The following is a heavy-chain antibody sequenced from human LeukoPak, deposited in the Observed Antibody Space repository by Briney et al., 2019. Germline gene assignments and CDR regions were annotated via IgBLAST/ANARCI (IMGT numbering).Heavy chain of an antibody. D-gene: IGHD1-1*01. J-gene: IGHJ4*02. CDR3: ASGDNDPLFDY. V-gene: IGHV4-31*03. CDR2: IYYSGST. Sequence: SQTLSLTCTVSGGSISSGGYYWSWIRQHPGKGLEWIGSIYYSGSTNYNPSLQGRVTISLDTSRNQFSLKLCSVTAADTAVYYCASGDNDPLFDYWGQGTLVTVSS. CDR1: GGSISSGGYY.